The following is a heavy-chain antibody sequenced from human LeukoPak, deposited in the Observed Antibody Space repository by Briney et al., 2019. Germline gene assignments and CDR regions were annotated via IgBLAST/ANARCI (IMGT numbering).Heavy chain of an antibody. Sequence: PGGSLRLSCAASGFTFSNYAMSWVRQAPGKGLEWVSGISNIGDITYYAESVKGRFTISRDNSKNTLYLQMNSLTAEDTAVYYCAKDRRKWELNYFDPWGQGTLVSVSS. D-gene: IGHD1-26*01. CDR3: AKDRRKWELNYFDP. J-gene: IGHJ5*02. CDR1: GFTFSNYA. V-gene: IGHV3-23*01. CDR2: ISNIGDIT.